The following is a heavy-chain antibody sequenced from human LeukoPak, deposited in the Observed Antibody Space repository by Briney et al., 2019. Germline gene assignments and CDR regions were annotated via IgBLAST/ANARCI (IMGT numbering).Heavy chain of an antibody. CDR1: GFTFRNYP. D-gene: IGHD3-22*01. V-gene: IGHV3-30*04. J-gene: IGHJ6*03. Sequence: GGSLRLSCLGCGFTFRNYPVYWVRQAPGKGLEWRAVISYDGNTKYYADSVKGRFTLSRDNSKNTVYLQVDSLRSEDTAVYFCATSRITMIGDYMDFWGRGTAVTVSS. CDR2: ISYDGNTK. CDR3: ATSRITMIGDYMDF.